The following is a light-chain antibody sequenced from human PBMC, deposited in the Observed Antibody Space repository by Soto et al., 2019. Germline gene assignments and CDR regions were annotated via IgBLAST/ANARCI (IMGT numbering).Light chain of an antibody. CDR2: DAT. CDR1: KIGSKI. CDR3: QVWASTAEFFV. V-gene: IGLV3-21*02. Sequence: SYPLTQPPWVSLAPGPTAKMTCVGDKIGSKIVHWYKQRPGQAPVAVVFDATDRPSGIPDRISASRSGDTATLTISRVDAGDEADYYCQVWASTAEFFVFGSGTKVTVL. J-gene: IGLJ1*01.